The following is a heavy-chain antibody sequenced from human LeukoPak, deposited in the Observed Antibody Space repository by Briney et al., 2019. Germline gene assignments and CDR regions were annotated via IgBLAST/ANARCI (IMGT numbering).Heavy chain of an antibody. J-gene: IGHJ4*02. D-gene: IGHD2-15*01. CDR3: TRGEAAAATSFHFDF. CDR2: TYYRSKWYD. Sequence: SQTLSLTCAISGDSVSSNSAAWNWIRQSPSRGLEWLGRTYYRSKWYDDYAVSVKSRITINPDTSKNQFSLQLNSVTPEDTAVYYCTRGEAAAATSFHFDFWGQGTLVTVSS. V-gene: IGHV6-1*01. CDR1: GDSVSSNSAA.